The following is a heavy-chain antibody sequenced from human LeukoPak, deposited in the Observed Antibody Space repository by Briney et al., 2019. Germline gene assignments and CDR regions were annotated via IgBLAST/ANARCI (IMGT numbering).Heavy chain of an antibody. D-gene: IGHD3-10*01. V-gene: IGHV3-48*01. CDR1: GFTFSSYS. CDR2: ISSSSSTI. CDR3: AKDPELLWFGELLAAVGSSYYYYMDV. Sequence: PGGSLRLSCVASGFTFSSYSMNWVRQAPGKGLEWVSYISSSSSTIYYADSVKGRFTISRDNAKNSLYLQMNSLRAEDTAVYYCAKDPELLWFGELLAAVGSSYYYYMDVWGKGTTVTISS. J-gene: IGHJ6*03.